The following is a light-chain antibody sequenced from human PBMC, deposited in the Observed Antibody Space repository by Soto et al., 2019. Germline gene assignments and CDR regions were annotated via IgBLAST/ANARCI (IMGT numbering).Light chain of an antibody. CDR1: YKIGNW. CDR3: RHYSTFPLS. J-gene: IGKJ4*01. Sequence: DIQMTQSPSSLSASVGDRVTITCRASYKIGNWLAWFQQKPGQAPKLLIYKASTVESGVPSRFSGSGSATAFTLTISSLPTDVLASGYLRHYSTFPLSFGGGTRVDI. V-gene: IGKV1-5*03. CDR2: KAS.